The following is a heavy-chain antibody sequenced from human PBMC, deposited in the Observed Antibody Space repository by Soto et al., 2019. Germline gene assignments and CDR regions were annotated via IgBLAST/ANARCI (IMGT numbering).Heavy chain of an antibody. J-gene: IGHJ4*02. D-gene: IGHD2-15*01. CDR1: GFTFSSYS. Sequence: EVQLVESGGGLVKPGGSLRLSCAASGFTFSSYSMNWVRQAPGKGLEWVSSISSSSSYIYYADSVKGRFTISRDNAKNSLYLQMNSLRAEDTAVYYCAAYCSGDSCYRRAFDYWGQGTLVTVSS. CDR3: AAYCSGDSCYRRAFDY. V-gene: IGHV3-21*01. CDR2: ISSSSSYI.